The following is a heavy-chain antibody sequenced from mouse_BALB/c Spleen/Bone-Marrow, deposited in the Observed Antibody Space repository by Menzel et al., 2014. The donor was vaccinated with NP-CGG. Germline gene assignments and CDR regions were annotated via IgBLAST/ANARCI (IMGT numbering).Heavy chain of an antibody. CDR2: ISSGGGYT. CDR1: GFTFSSYT. J-gene: IGHJ3*01. V-gene: IGHV5-6-4*01. D-gene: IGHD1-2*01. Sequence: EVQGVESGGGLVKPGGSLKLSCAASGFTFSSYTMSWVRQTPEKRLEWVATISSGGGYTYYPDSVKGRFTISRDNAKSTLYLQMSSLKSEDTAMYYCTREDYGYTFAYWGQGTLVTVSA. CDR3: TREDYGYTFAY.